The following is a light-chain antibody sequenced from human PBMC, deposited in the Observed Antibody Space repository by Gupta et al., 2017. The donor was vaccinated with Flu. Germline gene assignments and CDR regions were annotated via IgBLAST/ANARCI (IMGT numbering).Light chain of an antibody. J-gene: IGKJ4*01. V-gene: IGKV1-5*03. Sequence: DIQMTQSPSTLSASVGDRVTITCRASQNINYWLAWYQQKPGRSPNLLIYKASSVESGVPSRFSGTGSGTDFTLTITNLQPDDFATYYCQHYHTFPFTFGGGTKVEIK. CDR3: QHYHTFPFT. CDR2: KAS. CDR1: QNINYW.